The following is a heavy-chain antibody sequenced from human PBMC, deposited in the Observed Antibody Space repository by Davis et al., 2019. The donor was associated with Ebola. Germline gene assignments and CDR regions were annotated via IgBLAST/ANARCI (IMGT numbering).Heavy chain of an antibody. Sequence: ASVKVSCKASGYTFTSYYMHWVRQAPGQGLEWMGWINPNSGGTNYAQKFQGRVTMTRDTSISTAYMELSSLRSDDTAVYYCARVSWRSGDWFDPWGQGTLVTVSS. CDR1: GYTFTSYY. CDR2: INPNSGGT. J-gene: IGHJ5*02. V-gene: IGHV1-2*02. D-gene: IGHD2-15*01. CDR3: ARVSWRSGDWFDP.